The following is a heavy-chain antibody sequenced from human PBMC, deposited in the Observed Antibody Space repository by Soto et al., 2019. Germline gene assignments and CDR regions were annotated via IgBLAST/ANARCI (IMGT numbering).Heavy chain of an antibody. D-gene: IGHD1-7*01. Sequence: TLSLPGTVSGGSISSGWYYWSWIRQHPGKGLEWIGYIYYSGSTYYNPSLKSRVTISVETSKNQFSLKLSSFTSADTAVYYCARGLDWNFTGGGAFDIWGQGTMGTVSS. J-gene: IGHJ3*02. V-gene: IGHV4-31*03. CDR1: GGSISSGWYY. CDR3: ARGLDWNFTGGGAFDI. CDR2: IYYSGST.